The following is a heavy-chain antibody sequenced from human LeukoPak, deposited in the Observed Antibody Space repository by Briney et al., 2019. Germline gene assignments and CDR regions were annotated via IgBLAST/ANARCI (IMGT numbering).Heavy chain of an antibody. CDR3: ARGGSRSGYSYGFDY. J-gene: IGHJ4*02. V-gene: IGHV1-46*01. CDR2: INPSGGST. Sequence: GASVKVSCKASGYTFTSYYMHWVRQAPGQGLEWMGIINPSGGSTSYAQKFQGRVTMTRDTSTSTVYMELSSLRSEGTAVYYCARGGSRSGYSYGFDYWGQGTLVTVSS. CDR1: GYTFTSYY. D-gene: IGHD5-18*01.